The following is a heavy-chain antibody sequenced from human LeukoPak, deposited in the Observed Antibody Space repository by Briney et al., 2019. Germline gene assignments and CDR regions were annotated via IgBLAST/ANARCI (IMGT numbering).Heavy chain of an antibody. D-gene: IGHD1-26*01. V-gene: IGHV1-24*01. Sequence: ASVKVSCKVSGYTVTQLSMHWVRQAPGKGLEWMGGFDPEDGETIYAQKFQGRVTMTEDTSTDTAYMELSSLRSDDTAVYYCATDSGTYFLFWGQGTLVTVSS. CDR2: FDPEDGET. CDR3: ATDSGTYFLF. J-gene: IGHJ4*02. CDR1: GYTVTQLS.